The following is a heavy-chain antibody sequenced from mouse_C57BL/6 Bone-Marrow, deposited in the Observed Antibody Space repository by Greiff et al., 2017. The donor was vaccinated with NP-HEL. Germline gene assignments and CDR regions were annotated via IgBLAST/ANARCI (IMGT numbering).Heavy chain of an antibody. CDR1: GYTFTSYG. CDR3: ASPIFTTVQDY. Sequence: QVQLQQSGAELARPGASVKLSCKASGYTFTSYGISWVKQRTGQGLEWIGEIYPRSGNTYYNEKFKGKATLTADKSSSTAYMELRSLTSEDSAVYFCASPIFTTVQDYWGQGTTLTVSS. CDR2: IYPRSGNT. J-gene: IGHJ2*01. D-gene: IGHD1-1*01. V-gene: IGHV1-81*01.